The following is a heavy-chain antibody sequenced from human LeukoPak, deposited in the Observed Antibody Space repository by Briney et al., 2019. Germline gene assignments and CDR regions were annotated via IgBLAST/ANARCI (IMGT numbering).Heavy chain of an antibody. CDR1: GGSFSGYY. J-gene: IGHJ6*02. D-gene: IGHD6-13*01. Sequence: PSETLSLTCAVYGGSFSGYYWSWIRQSPGKGLEWIGYIYYSGSTNYNPSLKSRVTISVDTSKNQFSLKLSSVTAADTAVYYCARHSRGIAAAGTRQRDYHYYGMDVWGQGTTVTVSS. V-gene: IGHV4-59*08. CDR3: ARHSRGIAAAGTRQRDYHYYGMDV. CDR2: IYYSGST.